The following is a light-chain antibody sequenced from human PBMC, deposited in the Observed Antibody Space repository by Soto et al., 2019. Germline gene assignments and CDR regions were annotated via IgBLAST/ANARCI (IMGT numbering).Light chain of an antibody. J-gene: IGLJ1*01. Sequence: QSVLTQPASVSGSPGQSITISCTGTNSDVGAYSYVPWYQQYPGKAPKLLIYDVGARPSGISDRFSGSKSGNTASLTISGLQAEDEADYYCSSYTAFTTYVFGSGTKVTVL. CDR3: SSYTAFTTYV. CDR1: NSDVGAYSY. CDR2: DVG. V-gene: IGLV2-14*03.